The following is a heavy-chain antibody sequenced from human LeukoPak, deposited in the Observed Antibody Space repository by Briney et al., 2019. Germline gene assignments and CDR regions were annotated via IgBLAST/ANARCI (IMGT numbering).Heavy chain of an antibody. CDR3: ASEGARWVGFDY. V-gene: IGHV1-69*05. J-gene: IGHJ4*02. CDR1: GGTFSSYA. Sequence: EASVKVSCKASGGTFSSYAISWVRQAPGQGLEWMGGIIPIFGTANYAQKFQGRVTITTDESTSTAYMELSSLRSEDTAVYYCASEGARWVGFDYWGQGTLVTVSS. CDR2: IIPIFGTA. D-gene: IGHD3-10*01.